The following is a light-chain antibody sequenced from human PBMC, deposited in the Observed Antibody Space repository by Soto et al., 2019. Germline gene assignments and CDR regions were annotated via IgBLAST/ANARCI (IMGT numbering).Light chain of an antibody. J-gene: IGKJ2*01. CDR3: QQYNNWPRT. CDR1: PSVSSN. CDR2: GAS. V-gene: IGKV3-15*01. Sequence: EIVMTQSPATLSVSPGERATLSCRASPSVSSNLAWHQQKPGQAPRLLIYGASTRATGIPARFSGSGSGTEFTLTISSLQSEDFAVYYCQQYNNWPRTFDQGTKLEIK.